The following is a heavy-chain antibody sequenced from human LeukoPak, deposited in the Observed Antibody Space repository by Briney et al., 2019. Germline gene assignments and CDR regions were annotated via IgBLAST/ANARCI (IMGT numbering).Heavy chain of an antibody. J-gene: IGHJ4*02. CDR2: SNPNSGGT. V-gene: IGHV1-2*02. D-gene: IGHD3-22*01. CDR1: GYTFAGYY. CDR3: ASFIEVYYGSSGSLSVHDY. Sequence: GASVKVSCKASGYTFAGYYMHWVRQAPGQGLEWMGWSNPNSGGTNYAQKFQGRVTMTRDTSISTAYMELSRLRSDDTGVYFCASFIEVYYGSSGSLSVHDYGGQGTRVTVAS.